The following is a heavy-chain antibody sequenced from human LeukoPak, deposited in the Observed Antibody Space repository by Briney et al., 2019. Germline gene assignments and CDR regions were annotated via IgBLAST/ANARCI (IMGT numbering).Heavy chain of an antibody. CDR1: GGSISSYY. J-gene: IGHJ4*02. Sequence: SETLSLACTVSGGSISSYYWSWIRQPAGKGLEWIGRIYTSGSTNYNPSLKSRVTISVDTSKNQFSLKLSSVTAADTAVYYCARLPYYYDTSGYQVDYWGQGTLVTVSS. V-gene: IGHV4-4*07. CDR3: ARLPYYYDTSGYQVDY. D-gene: IGHD3-22*01. CDR2: IYTSGST.